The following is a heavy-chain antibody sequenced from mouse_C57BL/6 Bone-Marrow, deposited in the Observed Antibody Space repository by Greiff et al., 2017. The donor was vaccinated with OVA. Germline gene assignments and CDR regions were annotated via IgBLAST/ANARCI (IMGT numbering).Heavy chain of an antibody. J-gene: IGHJ4*01. CDR3: ARNEVANRYAMDY. Sequence: VKLMESGPGLVAPSQSLSITCTVSGFSLTSYAISWVRQPPGKGLEWLGVIWTGGGTNYNSALKSRLSISKDNSKSQVFLKMNSLQTDDTARYDCARNEVANRYAMDYWGQGTSVTVSS. D-gene: IGHD1-1*02. CDR2: IWTGGGT. V-gene: IGHV2-9-1*01. CDR1: GFSLTSYA.